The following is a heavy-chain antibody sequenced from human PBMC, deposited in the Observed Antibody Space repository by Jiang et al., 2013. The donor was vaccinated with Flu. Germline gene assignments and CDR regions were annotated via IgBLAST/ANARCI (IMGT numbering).Heavy chain of an antibody. CDR3: ARPVVAPYNHGMDV. CDR1: GFTFSSYT. CDR2: ISPSGDKT. D-gene: IGHD2-15*01. V-gene: IGHV3-23*01. Sequence: VQLLESGGGLLQPGGSLRLSCAASGFTFSSYTMRWVRQAPGKGLEWVSTISPSGDKTDYADSVRGRFTISRDNSKNTLYLQMNSLRAEDTAVYHCARPVVAPYNHGMDVWGQGTTVTVS. J-gene: IGHJ6*02.